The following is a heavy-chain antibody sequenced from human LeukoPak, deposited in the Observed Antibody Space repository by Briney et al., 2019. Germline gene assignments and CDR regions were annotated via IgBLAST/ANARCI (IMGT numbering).Heavy chain of an antibody. Sequence: ASVKVSCKASGYTFTGYYMHWVRQAPGQGLEWMGGIIPIFGTANYAQKFQGRVTITTDESTSTAYMELSSLRSEDTAVYYCAWPHSSSSAFDIWGQGTMVTVSS. D-gene: IGHD6-6*01. J-gene: IGHJ3*02. CDR2: IIPIFGTA. V-gene: IGHV1-69*05. CDR3: AWPHSSSSAFDI. CDR1: GYTFTGYY.